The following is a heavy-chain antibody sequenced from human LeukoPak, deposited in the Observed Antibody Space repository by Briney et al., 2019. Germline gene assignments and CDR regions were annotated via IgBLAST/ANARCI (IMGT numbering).Heavy chain of an antibody. V-gene: IGHV1-2*02. CDR3: ARDGNSRGWYPN. CDR2: IIPNSGGT. J-gene: IGHJ4*02. CDR1: GYTFTGYD. Sequence: GASVKVSCKASGYTFTGYDIHSVRQAPGQGLEWMGWIIPNSGGTNYAQKFQGRVTMTRDTSISAAYMELSRLRSDDTAVYYCARDGNSRGWYPNWGQGTLVTVSS. D-gene: IGHD6-19*01.